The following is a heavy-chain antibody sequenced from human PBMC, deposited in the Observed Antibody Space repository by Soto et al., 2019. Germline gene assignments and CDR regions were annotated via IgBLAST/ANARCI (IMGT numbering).Heavy chain of an antibody. V-gene: IGHV4-61*01. J-gene: IGHJ4*02. CDR3: ARDLGYSSSGFDS. Sequence: SETLSLTCTVSGGSVSSGSYYWSWIRQPPGKGLEWIGYIYYSGSTNYNPSLKSRVTISVDTSKNQFSLKLSSVTAADTAVYYCARDLGYSSSGFDSWGQGTLVTVSS. D-gene: IGHD6-13*01. CDR1: GGSVSSGSYY. CDR2: IYYSGST.